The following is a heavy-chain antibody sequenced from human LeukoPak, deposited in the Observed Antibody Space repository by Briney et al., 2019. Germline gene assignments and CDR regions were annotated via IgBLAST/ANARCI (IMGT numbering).Heavy chain of an antibody. CDR3: ARVGGNSVYGFDY. CDR1: GFTFSSYW. D-gene: IGHD4-23*01. CDR2: IKQDGSEK. V-gene: IGHV3-7*01. Sequence: GGSLRLSCAASGFTFSSYWMSWARQAPGKGLEWVANIKQDGSEKYYVDSVKGRFTISRDNAKNSLYLQMNSLRAEDTAVYYCARVGGNSVYGFDYWGQGTLVTVSS. J-gene: IGHJ4*02.